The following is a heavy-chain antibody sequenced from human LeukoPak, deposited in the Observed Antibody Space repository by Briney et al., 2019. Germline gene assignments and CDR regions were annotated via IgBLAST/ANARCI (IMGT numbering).Heavy chain of an antibody. D-gene: IGHD3-9*01. J-gene: IGHJ4*02. CDR3: ASGRYFEWLPFDY. CDR2: IKQDGSEK. V-gene: IGHV3-7*01. CDR1: GFTFSSYW. Sequence: PGGSLRLSCAASGFTFSSYWMSWVRQAPGKGLEWVANIKQDGSEKYYVDSVKGRFTISRDNAKNSLYLQMNSLRAEDTAVYYCASGRYFEWLPFDYWGQGTLVTVSS.